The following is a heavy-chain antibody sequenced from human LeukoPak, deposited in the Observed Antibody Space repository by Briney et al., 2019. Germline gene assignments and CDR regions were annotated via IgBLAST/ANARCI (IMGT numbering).Heavy chain of an antibody. CDR3: ARVSGGDIVVVVAATLENWFDP. CDR1: GCTFSSYG. Sequence: AAVQVSCKACGCTFSSYGIRWVHQEPGQGLEWMGWISAYNGNTNYAQKLQGRVTMTTDTSTSTAYMELRSLRSDDTAVYYCARVSGGDIVVVVAATLENWFDPWGQGTLVTVSS. CDR2: ISAYNGNT. D-gene: IGHD2-15*01. J-gene: IGHJ5*02. V-gene: IGHV1-18*04.